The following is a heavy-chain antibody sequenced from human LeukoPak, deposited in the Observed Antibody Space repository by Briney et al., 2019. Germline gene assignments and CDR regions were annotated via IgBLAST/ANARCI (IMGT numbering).Heavy chain of an antibody. Sequence: SQTLSLTCAISGDSVSSKSASWNWIRQSPSRGLEWLGRTFSRSKWFNDYAVSVKSRITINPDTSKNQFPLHLTSVTPDDTAVYYCARGTGSLDYWGQGTLVTVSS. CDR3: ARGTGSLDY. D-gene: IGHD1-26*01. CDR2: TFSRSKWFN. V-gene: IGHV6-1*01. CDR1: GDSVSSKSAS. J-gene: IGHJ4*02.